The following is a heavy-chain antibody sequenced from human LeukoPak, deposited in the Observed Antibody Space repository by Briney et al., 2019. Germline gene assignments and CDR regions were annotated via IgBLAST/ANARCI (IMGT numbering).Heavy chain of an antibody. D-gene: IGHD2-15*01. CDR2: IKQDGSEK. Sequence: GGSLRLSCAASGFTFSSYWMSWVRQAPGKGLEWVANIKQDGSEKYYVDSVKGRFTISRDNAKNSLYLQMNSLRAEDTAVYYCARERVGYCSGGSCYSSYYYYYMDVWGKETTVTVSS. CDR3: ARERVGYCSGGSCYSSYYYYYMDV. V-gene: IGHV3-7*01. J-gene: IGHJ6*03. CDR1: GFTFSSYW.